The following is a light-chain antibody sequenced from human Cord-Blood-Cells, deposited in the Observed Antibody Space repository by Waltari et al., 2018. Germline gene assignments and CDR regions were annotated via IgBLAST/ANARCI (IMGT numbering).Light chain of an antibody. Sequence: QSALTQPASVSGSPGQSITISCTGTSSDVGGYNYVSWYQQHPGKAPKLMIYDVSNRPSGVSNRFSGSKSGNTASLTISELQAEDEADYYGSSYTSSSTRVVFGGGTKLTVL. J-gene: IGLJ2*01. V-gene: IGLV2-14*01. CDR1: SSDVGGYNY. CDR3: SSYTSSSTRVV. CDR2: DVS.